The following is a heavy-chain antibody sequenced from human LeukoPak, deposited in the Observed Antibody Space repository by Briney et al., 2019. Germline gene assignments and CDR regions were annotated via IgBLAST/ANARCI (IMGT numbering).Heavy chain of an antibody. CDR2: IYYSGST. J-gene: IGHJ4*02. D-gene: IGHD3-16*01. CDR3: ATTYYDYVWGSYYFDY. V-gene: IGHV4-59*12. Sequence: ETLSLTCTVSGGSISSYYWSWIRQPPGKGLEWIGYIYYSGSTYYNPSLKSRVTISVDTSKNQFSPKLSSVTAADTAVYYCATTYYDYVWGSYYFDYWGQGTLVTVSS. CDR1: GGSISSYY.